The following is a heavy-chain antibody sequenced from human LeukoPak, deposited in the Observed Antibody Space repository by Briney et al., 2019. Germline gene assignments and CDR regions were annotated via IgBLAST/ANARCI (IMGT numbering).Heavy chain of an antibody. CDR3: AKGYDYLWGSYRYPDY. V-gene: IGHV3-23*01. CDR1: GFTFSSYA. CDR2: ISGSGGST. D-gene: IGHD3-16*02. Sequence: GGSLRLSCAASGFTFSSYAMSWVRQAPGKGLEWVSGISGSGGSTYYADSVKGRFTISRDNSKNTLFLQMNSLRAEDTAVYYCAKGYDYLWGSYRYPDYWGQGTLVTVSS. J-gene: IGHJ4*02.